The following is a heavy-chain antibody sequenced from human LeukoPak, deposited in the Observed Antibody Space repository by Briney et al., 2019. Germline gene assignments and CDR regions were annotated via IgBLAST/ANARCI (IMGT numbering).Heavy chain of an antibody. V-gene: IGHV1-69*06. CDR3: ARERMNSGSYYASGDFDY. CDR2: IIPIFGTA. D-gene: IGHD1-26*01. CDR1: GGTFSSYA. J-gene: IGHJ4*02. Sequence: SVKVSCKASGGTFSSYAISWVRQAPGQGLEWMGGIIPIFGTANYAQKLQGRVTITADKSTSTAYMELSSLRSEDTAVYYCARERMNSGSYYASGDFDYWGQGTLVTVSS.